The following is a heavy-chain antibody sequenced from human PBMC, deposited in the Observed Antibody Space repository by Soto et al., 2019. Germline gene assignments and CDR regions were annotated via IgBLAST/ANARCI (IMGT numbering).Heavy chain of an antibody. CDR2: IIPIFGTA. Sequence: ASVKVSCKASGGTFSSYAITWARQAPGQGLDWMGGIIPIFGTANYAQKFQGRVTITADKSTSTAYMELSSLRSEDAAVYYCARDQITVTGPLDYWGQGTLVTVSS. D-gene: IGHD6-19*01. CDR1: GGTFSSYA. CDR3: ARDQITVTGPLDY. V-gene: IGHV1-69*06. J-gene: IGHJ4*02.